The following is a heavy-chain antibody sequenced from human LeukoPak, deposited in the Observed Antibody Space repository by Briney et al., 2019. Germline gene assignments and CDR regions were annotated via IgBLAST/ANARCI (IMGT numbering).Heavy chain of an antibody. D-gene: IGHD3-10*01. CDR3: ATRWGMVQGDDRSRDAFDI. J-gene: IGHJ3*02. CDR1: GYTLTELS. V-gene: IGHV1-24*01. Sequence: GASVKVSCKVSGYTLTELSMHWVRQAPGKGLEWMGGFDPEDGETIYAQKFQGRVTMTEDTSTDTAYMELSSLRSADTAVYYCATRWGMVQGDDRSRDAFDIWGQGTMVTVSS. CDR2: FDPEDGET.